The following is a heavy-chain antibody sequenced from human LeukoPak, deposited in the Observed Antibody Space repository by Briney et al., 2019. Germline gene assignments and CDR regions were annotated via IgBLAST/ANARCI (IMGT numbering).Heavy chain of an antibody. J-gene: IGHJ4*02. CDR1: GYTFTDYY. CDR3: AREEDGHFDY. Sequence: ASVKVSCKASGYTFTDYYINWVRQAPGQGLEWMGWINPNSGGTNYAQKFQGRVTMTRDTSISTAYMELSRLRSDDTAVYYCAREEDGHFDYWGQGTLVTVSS. D-gene: IGHD2-15*01. V-gene: IGHV1-2*02. CDR2: INPNSGGT.